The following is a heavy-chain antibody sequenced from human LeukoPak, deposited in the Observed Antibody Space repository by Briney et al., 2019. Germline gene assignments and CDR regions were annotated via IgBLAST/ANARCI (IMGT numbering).Heavy chain of an antibody. CDR3: ARGGWFGESPFDY. V-gene: IGHV4-4*07. D-gene: IGHD3-10*01. CDR2: TYTSGST. Sequence: SETLSLTCIVSGGSISSYYWSWIRQPAGKGLEWIGRTYTSGSTNYNPSLKSRVTISLDTSKNQFSLKLSSVTAADTAVYYCARGGWFGESPFDYWGQGTLVTVSS. J-gene: IGHJ4*02. CDR1: GGSISSYY.